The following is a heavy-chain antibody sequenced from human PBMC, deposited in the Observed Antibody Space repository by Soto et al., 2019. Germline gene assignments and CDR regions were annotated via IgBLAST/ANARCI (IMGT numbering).Heavy chain of an antibody. Sequence: EVQLVESGGGLVQPGGSLRLSCAASGFTFSSYWMHWVRQAPGKGLVWVSRINSDGSSTGYADSVMGRFTISRDNPKNTLYRQMNSLRAEGTAVYYCARDQGYCSGGSCYVAGYWGQGTLVTVSS. J-gene: IGHJ4*02. CDR1: GFTFSSYW. CDR3: ARDQGYCSGGSCYVAGY. D-gene: IGHD2-15*01. V-gene: IGHV3-74*01. CDR2: INSDGSST.